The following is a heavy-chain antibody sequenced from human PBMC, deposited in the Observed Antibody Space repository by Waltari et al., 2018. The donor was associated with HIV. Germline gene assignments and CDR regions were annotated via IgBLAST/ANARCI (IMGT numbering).Heavy chain of an antibody. V-gene: IGHV4-34*01. Sequence: QVHLQQWGAGLLKSSETLSLTCAVYGDSFSGYYWNWIRQPPGTGRDWIGEINPGESANYTPSLKSRVSISVDTSKNHFSLNLRSVTAADTAVYYCARGYYYDSSGHYQFDYWGHGSLVTVSS. CDR2: INPGESA. CDR1: GDSFSGYY. J-gene: IGHJ4*01. CDR3: ARGYYYDSSGHYQFDY. D-gene: IGHD3-22*01.